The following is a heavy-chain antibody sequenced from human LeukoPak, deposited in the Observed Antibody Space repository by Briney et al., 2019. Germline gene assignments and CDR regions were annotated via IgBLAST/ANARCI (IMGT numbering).Heavy chain of an antibody. J-gene: IGHJ4*02. D-gene: IGHD3-9*01. CDR2: ISNNGGYT. CDR3: ASRRRYDTPPDY. V-gene: IGHV3-23*01. CDR1: GFTFSSSA. Sequence: GGSLRLSCAASGFTFSSSAMSWVRQAPGKGLEWVSAISNNGGYTYYADSVKGRFTISRDNSKNTLYLQMNSLRAEDTAVYYCASRRRYDTPPDYWGQGTLVTVSS.